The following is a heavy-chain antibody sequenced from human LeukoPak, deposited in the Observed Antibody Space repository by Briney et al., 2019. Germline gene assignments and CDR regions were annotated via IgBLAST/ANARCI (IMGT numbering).Heavy chain of an antibody. D-gene: IGHD3-16*01. CDR2: ISYDGSNK. CDR1: GFTFSSYA. Sequence: GRSLRLSCAASGFTFSSYAMHWVRQAPGKGLEWVAVISYDGSNKYYADSVKGRFTISRDNSKNTVDLQMNSLRAEDTAVYYCAKEGLRAWGQGTLVTVSS. V-gene: IGHV3-30-3*01. CDR3: AKEGLRA. J-gene: IGHJ5*02.